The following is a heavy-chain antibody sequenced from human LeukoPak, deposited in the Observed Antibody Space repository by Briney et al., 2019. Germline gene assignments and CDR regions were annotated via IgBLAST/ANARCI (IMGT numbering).Heavy chain of an antibody. CDR2: TYYRSRWHN. V-gene: IGHV6-1*01. D-gene: IGHD1-26*01. Sequence: SQTLSLTCAISGDIFSGNIATWNWIRQSPSRGLEWLGRTYYRSRWHNVYAESVKSRITINPDTSKNQFSLLLNSVTPEDTAVYYCAKSGSYLEYLQHWGQGTPVTVSS. CDR3: AKSGSYLEYLQH. J-gene: IGHJ1*01. CDR1: GDIFSGNIAT.